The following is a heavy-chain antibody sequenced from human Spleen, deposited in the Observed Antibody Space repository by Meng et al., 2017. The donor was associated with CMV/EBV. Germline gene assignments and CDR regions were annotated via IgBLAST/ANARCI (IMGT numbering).Heavy chain of an antibody. D-gene: IGHD3-10*01. J-gene: IGHJ6*02. CDR1: GYTFTGYH. CDR3: ARGGGYGSGSYYNVRYYYYYGMDV. CDR2: INPDSGGT. Sequence: ASVKVSCKASGYTFTGYHMHWVRQAPGQGLEWMGWINPDSGGTNYAQKLQGRVTMTTDTSTSTAYMELRSLRSDDTAVYYCARGGGYGSGSYYNVRYYYYYGMDVWGQGTTVTVSS. V-gene: IGHV1-2*02.